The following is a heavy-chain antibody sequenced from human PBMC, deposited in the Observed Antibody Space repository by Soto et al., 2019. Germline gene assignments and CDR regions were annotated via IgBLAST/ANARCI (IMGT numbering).Heavy chain of an antibody. J-gene: IGHJ6*02. CDR2: ISGSGANT. Sequence: QPGGSLRLSCAASGFTFSGYAMTWVRQAPGKGLEWVSSISGSGANTYYADSVKGRFTISRDNSKNTLSLQMTSLRADDTAVYYCAKSPDFYYDGMDVWGQGTTVTVSS. CDR3: AKSPDFYYDGMDV. CDR1: GFTFSGYA. V-gene: IGHV3-23*01.